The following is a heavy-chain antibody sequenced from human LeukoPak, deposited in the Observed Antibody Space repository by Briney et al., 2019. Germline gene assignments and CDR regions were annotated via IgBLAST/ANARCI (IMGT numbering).Heavy chain of an antibody. D-gene: IGHD1-1*01. Sequence: PSETLSLTCTVSGGSISSSSNYWGWIRQSPGKGLEWIGSIYYSGSTYYNPSLKSRVTISLDTSKNQFSLKLTSVTAADTAVYYCATTTIRLGYWGQGTLVTVSS. V-gene: IGHV4-39*07. CDR1: GGSISSSSNY. CDR3: ATTTIRLGY. CDR2: IYYSGST. J-gene: IGHJ4*02.